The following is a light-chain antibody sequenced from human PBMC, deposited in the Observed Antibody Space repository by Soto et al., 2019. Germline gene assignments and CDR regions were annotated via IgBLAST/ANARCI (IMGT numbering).Light chain of an antibody. CDR2: DAS. J-gene: IGKJ5*01. CDR3: QQYNNWPFS. Sequence: DIQMTQSPSSLSASVGDRVTITCRASQSISRYLNWYQQKPGKAPKLLIYDASSLESGVPSRFSGSGSGTDFTLTISGLQSEDSAVYFCQQYNNWPFSFGQGTRLEIK. V-gene: IGKV1-39*01. CDR1: QSISRY.